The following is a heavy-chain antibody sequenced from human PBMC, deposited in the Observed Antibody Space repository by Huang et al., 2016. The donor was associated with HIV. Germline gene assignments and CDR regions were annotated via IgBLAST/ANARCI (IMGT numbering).Heavy chain of an antibody. CDR1: GYTFTTYH. D-gene: IGHD3-10*01. J-gene: IGHJ4*02. CDR3: ARALLLFGLGSPLDF. Sequence: QVQLVQSGAEVKKPGASVKISCKASGYTFTTYHMHWVRQAPGQGREGMGMVNPRGASTRYAQTFQGRVTMTSDTSTSTVYMELSSLTPEDTAVYYCARALLLFGLGSPLDFWGQGSLVTVSS. CDR2: VNPRGAST. V-gene: IGHV1-46*01.